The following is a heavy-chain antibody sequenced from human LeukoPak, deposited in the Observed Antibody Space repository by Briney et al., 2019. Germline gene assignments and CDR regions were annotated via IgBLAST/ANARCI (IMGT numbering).Heavy chain of an antibody. V-gene: IGHV4-39*07. D-gene: IGHD6-13*01. Sequence: PSETLSLTCTVSGGSISSSSHYWGWIRQPPGKGLEWIGNIYYSGSTYYNPSLKSRVTMSVDTSKNQFSLKLSSVTAADTAVYYCARVGEKQQLVTSYGMDVWGQGTTVTVSS. CDR1: GGSISSSSHY. CDR2: IYYSGST. J-gene: IGHJ6*02. CDR3: ARVGEKQQLVTSYGMDV.